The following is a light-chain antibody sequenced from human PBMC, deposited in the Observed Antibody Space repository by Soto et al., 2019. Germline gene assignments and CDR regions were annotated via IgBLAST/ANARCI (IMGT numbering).Light chain of an antibody. Sequence: EIVMTQSPATLSVSPGERVTLSCRASQSVSSSLAWFQQKPGQAPRLLIYDASTRATGIPARFSGSGSGTEFTLTISSLQSEDFAVYYCQQYNRWTGTFGPGTKVDIK. J-gene: IGKJ3*01. V-gene: IGKV3-15*01. CDR1: QSVSSS. CDR2: DAS. CDR3: QQYNRWTGT.